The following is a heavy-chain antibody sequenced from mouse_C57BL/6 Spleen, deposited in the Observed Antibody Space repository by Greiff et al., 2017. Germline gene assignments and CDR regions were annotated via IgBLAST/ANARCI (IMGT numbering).Heavy chain of an antibody. Sequence: QVQLQQSGPELVKPGASVKISCKASGYAFSSSWMNWVKQRPGKGLEWIGRIYPGDGDTNYNGKFKGKATLTADKSSSTAYIQLSSLTSEDSAVYFCARSLPAMDDWGQGTSVTVSS. CDR3: ARSLPAMDD. V-gene: IGHV1-82*01. J-gene: IGHJ4*01. CDR2: IYPGDGDT. CDR1: GYAFSSSW.